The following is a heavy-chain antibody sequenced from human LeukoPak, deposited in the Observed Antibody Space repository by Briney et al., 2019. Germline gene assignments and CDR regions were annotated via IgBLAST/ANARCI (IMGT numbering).Heavy chain of an antibody. CDR2: INPNSGGT. V-gene: IGHV1-2*04. CDR3: ARGLDEEGGYDFGY. CDR1: GYTFTNYY. D-gene: IGHD5-12*01. J-gene: IGHJ4*02. Sequence: ASVKVSCKASGYTFTNYYMSWVRQAPGQGLEWMGWINPNSGGTNYAQKFQGWVTMTRDTSISTAYMELSRLRSDDTAVYYCARGLDEEGGYDFGYWGQGTLVTVSS.